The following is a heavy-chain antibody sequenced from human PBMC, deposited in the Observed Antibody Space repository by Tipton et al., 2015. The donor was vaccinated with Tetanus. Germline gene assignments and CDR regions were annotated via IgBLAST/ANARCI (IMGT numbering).Heavy chain of an antibody. D-gene: IGHD3-22*01. J-gene: IGHJ4*02. CDR1: GYTFTSSD. Sequence: QLVQSGAEVKKPGASVKVSCKASGYTFTSSDINWVRQATGQGLEWMGWMNPNSGNSGYTQKFKGRVTMTRSTSISTAYMELNSLKSEDTAVYFCARQSRRYYYDSSGYLDYWGQGTLVTVSS. CDR3: ARQSRRYYYDSSGYLDY. CDR2: MNPNSGNS. V-gene: IGHV1-8*01.